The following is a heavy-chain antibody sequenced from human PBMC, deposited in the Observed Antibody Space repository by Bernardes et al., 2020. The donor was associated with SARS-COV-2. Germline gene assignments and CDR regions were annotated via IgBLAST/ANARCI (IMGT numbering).Heavy chain of an antibody. CDR3: LVKDYY. V-gene: IGHV4-39*01. J-gene: IGHJ6*01. Sequence: SETLSLTCTVSGDSISSSNYCWGWIRQPPGKGLEWIGNIHYSGSTYYTPSLQSRVTILVDTSKNQFSLRLSSVTAADTAVYFCLVKDYY. CDR2: IHYSGST. D-gene: IGHD2-8*02. CDR1: GDSISSSNYC.